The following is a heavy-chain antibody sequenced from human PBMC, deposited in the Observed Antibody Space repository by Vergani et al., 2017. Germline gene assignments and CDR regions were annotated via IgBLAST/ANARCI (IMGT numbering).Heavy chain of an antibody. CDR3: AKDAYDILTGYYLDY. V-gene: IGHV3-15*01. Sequence: EVQLVESGGGLVKPGGSLRLSCAASGFTFSNAWMSWVRQAPGKGLEWVGRIKSKTDGGTTDYAAPVKGRFTISRDDSKNTLYLQMNSLRAEDTAVYYCAKDAYDILTGYYLDYWGQGTLVTVSS. D-gene: IGHD3-9*01. CDR2: IKSKTDGGTT. J-gene: IGHJ4*02. CDR1: GFTFSNAW.